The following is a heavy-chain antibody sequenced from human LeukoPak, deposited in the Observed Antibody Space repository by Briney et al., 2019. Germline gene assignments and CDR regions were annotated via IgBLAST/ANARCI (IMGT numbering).Heavy chain of an antibody. CDR1: GFTFDDYA. CDR2: ISWNSGSI. D-gene: IGHD3-10*01. Sequence: GGSLRLSCAASGFTFDDYAMHWVRQAPGKGLEWVSGISWNSGSIGYADSVKGRFTISRDNAKNSLYLQMNSLRAEDTALYYCAKDRSSGWFGETGYYFDYWGQGTLVTVSS. V-gene: IGHV3-9*01. CDR3: AKDRSSGWFGETGYYFDY. J-gene: IGHJ4*02.